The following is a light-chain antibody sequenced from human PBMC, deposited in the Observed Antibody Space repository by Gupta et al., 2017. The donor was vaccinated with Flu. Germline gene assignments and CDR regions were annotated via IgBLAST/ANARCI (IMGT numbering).Light chain of an antibody. CDR2: LTS. J-gene: IGKJ1*01. CDR1: QSLSRGY. V-gene: IGKV3-20*01. Sequence: EIVLTQSPDTLSLSPGERATLSCRASQSLSRGYLAWYQQRPGQAPRLLIYLTSFRATGIPDRFSGSGSATDFTLTIDRLEPEDFATYYCQQDDYSPRTFGQGTKVDIK. CDR3: QQDDYSPRT.